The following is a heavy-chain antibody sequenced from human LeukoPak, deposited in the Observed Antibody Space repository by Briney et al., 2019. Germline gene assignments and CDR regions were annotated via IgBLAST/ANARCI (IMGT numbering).Heavy chain of an antibody. CDR3: ARGPSSGYYDADWLDP. CDR2: ISSSSSYI. V-gene: IGHV3-21*01. CDR1: GFTFSSYS. Sequence: PGGSLRLSCAASGFTFSSYSMNWVRQAPGKGLEWVSSISSSSSYIYYADSVKGRFTISRDNAKNSLYLQMNSLRAEDTAVYYCARGPSSGYYDADWLDPWGQGTLVTVSS. J-gene: IGHJ5*02. D-gene: IGHD3-22*01.